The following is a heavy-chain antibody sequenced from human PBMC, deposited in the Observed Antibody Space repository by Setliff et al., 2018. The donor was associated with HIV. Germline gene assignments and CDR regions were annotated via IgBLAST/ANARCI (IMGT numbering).Heavy chain of an antibody. CDR2: MSPNSGNA. D-gene: IGHD6-19*01. CDR1: GYTFTSYD. CDR3: VRGLAVAGKSYYYYYYMDV. V-gene: IGHV1-8*01. Sequence: GASVKVSCKASGYTFTSYDINWVRQATGQGLEWMGWMSPNSGNAGYAQKFQGRVTMTRNTSISTAYMELSSLRSEDTAVYYCVRGLAVAGKSYYYYYYMDVWGKGTTVTVSS. J-gene: IGHJ6*03.